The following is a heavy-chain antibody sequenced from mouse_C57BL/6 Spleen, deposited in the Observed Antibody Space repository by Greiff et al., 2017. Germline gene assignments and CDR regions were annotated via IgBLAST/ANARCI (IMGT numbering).Heavy chain of an antibody. CDR2: IDPSDSST. J-gene: IGHJ3*01. CDR3: ARGLRPFAY. Sequence: VQLQQPGAELVKPGASVKLSCKASGYTFTSYWMQWVKQRHGQGLEWIGEIDPSDSSTNYNQKFKGKATLTVDTSSSTAYMQLSSLTSEDSAVYDCARGLRPFAYWGQGTLVTVSA. V-gene: IGHV1-50*01. D-gene: IGHD2-4*01. CDR1: GYTFTSYW.